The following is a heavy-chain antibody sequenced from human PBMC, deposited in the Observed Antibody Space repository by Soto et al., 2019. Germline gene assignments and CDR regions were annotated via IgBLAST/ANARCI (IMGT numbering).Heavy chain of an antibody. D-gene: IGHD3-3*01. CDR1: GFTVSSNY. J-gene: IGHJ6*03. Sequence: EVQLVESGGGLVQPGGSLRLSCAASGFTVSSNYMSWVRQAPGKGLEWISVIYFGGSTYYADSVKGRFTISRDNSKITLYLQTNSPRADDTAKYYCASASYVILRVVPCSAMDVWCTWTTVTVSS. CDR2: IYFGGST. V-gene: IGHV3-66*01. CDR3: ASASYVILRVVPCSAMDV.